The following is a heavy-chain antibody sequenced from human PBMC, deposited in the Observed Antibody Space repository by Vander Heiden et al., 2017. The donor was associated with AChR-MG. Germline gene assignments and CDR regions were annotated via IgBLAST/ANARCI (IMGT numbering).Heavy chain of an antibody. CDR3: ARHGGRRATMIVVVTIFDY. Sequence: QLQLQESGPGLVKPSETLSLTCTVSGGSISSSSYYWGWIRQPPGKGLEWIGSIYYSGSTYYNPSLKSRVTISVDTSKNQFSLKLSSVTAADTAVYYCARHGGRRATMIVVVTIFDYWGQGTLVTVSS. D-gene: IGHD3-22*01. J-gene: IGHJ4*02. CDR1: GGSISSSSYY. CDR2: IYYSGST. V-gene: IGHV4-39*01.